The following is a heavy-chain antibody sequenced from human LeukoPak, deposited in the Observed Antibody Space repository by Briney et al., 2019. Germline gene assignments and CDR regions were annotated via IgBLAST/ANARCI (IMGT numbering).Heavy chain of an antibody. J-gene: IGHJ4*02. D-gene: IGHD6-13*01. Sequence: SSETLSLTCAVYGGSFSGYYWSWVRQPPGKGLEWVGEINHSGSTNYNPSLKSRVTISVDTSKNQFSLKLSSVTAADTAVYYCARVGSIAAAGTPDYWGQGTLVTVSS. V-gene: IGHV4-34*01. CDR2: INHSGST. CDR1: GGSFSGYY. CDR3: ARVGSIAAAGTPDY.